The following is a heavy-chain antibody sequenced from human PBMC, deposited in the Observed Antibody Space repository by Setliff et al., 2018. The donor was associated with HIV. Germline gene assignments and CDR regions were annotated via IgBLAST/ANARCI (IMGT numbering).Heavy chain of an antibody. CDR3: VKEVGISHPGNWFDP. Sequence: GSLRLSCAASGFTFGTYAMTWIRQAPGKGLEWVSSISNSGINTYYTDSVKGRFTVFRDNSKATLYLQMSSLRVEDTATYYCVKEVGISHPGNWFDPWGQGTLVTV. CDR2: ISNSGINT. D-gene: IGHD2-2*01. CDR1: GFTFGTYA. V-gene: IGHV3-23*01. J-gene: IGHJ5*02.